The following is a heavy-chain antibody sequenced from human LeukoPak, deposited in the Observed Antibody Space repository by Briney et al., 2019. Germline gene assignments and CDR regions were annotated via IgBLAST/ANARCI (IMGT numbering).Heavy chain of an antibody. CDR2: ISYDGSNK. CDR1: GFTLSSYA. V-gene: IGHV3-30-3*01. J-gene: IGHJ4*02. Sequence: GGSLRLSCAASGFTLSSYAMHWVRQAPGKGLEWVAVISYDGSNKYYADSVKGRFTISRDNSKNTLYLQMISLRAEDTALYYCARDFGGRNYFNYWGQGTLVTVSS. D-gene: IGHD2-15*01. CDR3: ARDFGGRNYFNY.